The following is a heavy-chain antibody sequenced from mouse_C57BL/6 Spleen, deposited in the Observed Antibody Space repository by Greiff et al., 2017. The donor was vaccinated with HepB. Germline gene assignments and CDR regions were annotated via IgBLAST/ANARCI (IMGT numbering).Heavy chain of an antibody. D-gene: IGHD2-1*01. CDR1: GYAFSSSW. J-gene: IGHJ2*01. V-gene: IGHV1-82*01. Sequence: QVQLQQSGPELVKPGASVKISCKASGYAFSSSWMNWVKQRPGKGLEWIGRIYPGDGDTNYNGKFKGKATLTADKSSSTAYMQLSSLTSEDSAVYFCADGNYGYFDYWGQGTTLTVSS. CDR3: ADGNYGYFDY. CDR2: IYPGDGDT.